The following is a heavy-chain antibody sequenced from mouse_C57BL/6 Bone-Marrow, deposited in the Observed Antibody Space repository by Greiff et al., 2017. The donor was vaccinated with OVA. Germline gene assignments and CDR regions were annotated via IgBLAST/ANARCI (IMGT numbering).Heavy chain of an antibody. CDR2: INPYNGGT. Sequence: VQLKESGPVLVKPGASVKMSCKASGYTFTDYYMNWVKQSHGKSLEWIGVINPYNGGTSYNQKFKGKATLTVDKSSSTAYMELNSLTSEDSAVYYCALPWYFDVWGTGTTVTVSS. CDR3: ALPWYFDV. D-gene: IGHD2-1*01. V-gene: IGHV1-19*01. J-gene: IGHJ1*03. CDR1: GYTFTDYY.